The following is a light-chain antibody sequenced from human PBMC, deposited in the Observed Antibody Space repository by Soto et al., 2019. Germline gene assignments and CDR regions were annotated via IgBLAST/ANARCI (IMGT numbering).Light chain of an antibody. CDR1: SSDVGGYDF. J-gene: IGLJ1*01. CDR2: EVS. V-gene: IGLV2-8*01. CDR3: SSYAGSNNYV. Sequence: QSVLAQPPSASRSPGQSVTISRTGNSSDVGGYDFVSWYQQHPGKAPKLMIHEVSKRPSGVPDRFSGSKSGNTASLTVSGLQAEDEADYYCSSYAGSNNYVFGTG.